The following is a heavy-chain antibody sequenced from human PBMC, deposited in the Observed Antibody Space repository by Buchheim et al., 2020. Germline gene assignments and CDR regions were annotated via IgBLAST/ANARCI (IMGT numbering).Heavy chain of an antibody. J-gene: IGHJ4*02. D-gene: IGHD3-3*01. Sequence: QVQLVESGGGVVQPGRSLRLSCAASGFTFSSYGMHWVRQAPGKGLEWVTIISYDGNNKYYADSVKGRFTISRDNSKSTLYLQMNSLRAEDTAVYHCAKGTLGPGVEWLFPDYWGQGTL. CDR3: AKGTLGPGVEWLFPDY. CDR1: GFTFSSYG. V-gene: IGHV3-30*18. CDR2: ISYDGNNK.